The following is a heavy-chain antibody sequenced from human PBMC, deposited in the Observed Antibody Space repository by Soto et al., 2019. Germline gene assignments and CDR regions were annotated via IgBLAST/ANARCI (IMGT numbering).Heavy chain of an antibody. V-gene: IGHV4-59*08. CDR1: GGSISSYY. CDR3: ARLGASYQSLDT. CDR2: IYYRGST. J-gene: IGHJ5*02. D-gene: IGHD2-2*01. Sequence: SETLSLTCAVSGGSISSYYWAWIRQSPGKGLEWIGYIYYRGSTSYNPSLKGRVTLSLETSKSQFSLRLSSVTASDTAVYYCARLGASYQSLDTWGPGTLVTVSS.